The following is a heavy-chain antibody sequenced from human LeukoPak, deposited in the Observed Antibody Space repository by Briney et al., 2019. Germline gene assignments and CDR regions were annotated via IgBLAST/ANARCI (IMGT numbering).Heavy chain of an antibody. D-gene: IGHD2-2*01. CDR2: IYYSGST. Sequence: SQTLSLTCTVSGGSISSGDYYWSWIRQPSGNGLEWIGYIYYSGSTYYNPSLKSRVTISVDTSKNQFSLKLSSVTAADTAVYYCASSIVVVPAAMDYYYMDVWGKGTTVTVSS. V-gene: IGHV4-30-4*08. J-gene: IGHJ6*03. CDR1: GGSISSGDYY. CDR3: ASSIVVVPAAMDYYYMDV.